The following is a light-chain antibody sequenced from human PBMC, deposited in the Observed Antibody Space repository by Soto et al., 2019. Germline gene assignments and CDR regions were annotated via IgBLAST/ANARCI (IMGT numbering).Light chain of an antibody. J-gene: IGLJ1*01. CDR2: DVS. CDR1: SSDVGGYNY. Sequence: QSVLTQPASVSGSPGQSITISCTGTSSDVGGYNYVSWYQQHPGKAPKLMIYDVSNRPSGVSNRFSGSKSGNTASLTISGLQAEDEADYYCSSYTSRSTLDVFGTGTQLTVL. V-gene: IGLV2-14*03. CDR3: SSYTSRSTLDV.